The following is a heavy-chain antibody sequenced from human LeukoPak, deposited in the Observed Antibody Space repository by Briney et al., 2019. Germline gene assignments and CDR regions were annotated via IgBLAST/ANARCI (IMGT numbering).Heavy chain of an antibody. V-gene: IGHV4-34*01. D-gene: IGHD1-7*01. CDR2: INHSGST. Sequence: SETLSLTWAVYGGSFSGYYWSWIRQPPGKGLEWIGEINHSGSTNYNPSLKSRVTISVDTSKNQFSLKLSSVTAADTAVYYCARDSELELIGWFDPWGQGTLVTVSS. CDR1: GGSFSGYY. CDR3: ARDSELELIGWFDP. J-gene: IGHJ5*02.